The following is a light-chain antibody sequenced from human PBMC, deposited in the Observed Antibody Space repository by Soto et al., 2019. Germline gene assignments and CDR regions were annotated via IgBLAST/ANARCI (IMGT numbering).Light chain of an antibody. Sequence: EIVMTQSPATLSVSPGERATLSCRASQSVSGHLAWYQQKPGQAPRLLIYGASTRATGIPARFSGSGSGTEFTLTISRLKSEDFAVYLCQQYNNWPPVTFGPGTKVDIK. CDR2: GAS. CDR3: QQYNNWPPVT. CDR1: QSVSGH. V-gene: IGKV3-15*01. J-gene: IGKJ3*01.